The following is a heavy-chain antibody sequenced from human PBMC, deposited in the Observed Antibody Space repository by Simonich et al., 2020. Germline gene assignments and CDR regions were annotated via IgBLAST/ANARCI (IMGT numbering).Heavy chain of an antibody. Sequence: QLQLQESGPGLVKPSETLSLTCTVSGGSISSSSYYWGGIRQPPGKGLEGIGSIYYSVGTYYNPSLTSRVTISVDTSKNQFSLKLSSVTAADTAVYYCARWAYSSSYFDYWGQGTLVTVSS. CDR3: ARWAYSSSYFDY. D-gene: IGHD6-6*01. CDR1: GGSISSSSYY. J-gene: IGHJ4*02. V-gene: IGHV4-39*01. CDR2: IYYSVGT.